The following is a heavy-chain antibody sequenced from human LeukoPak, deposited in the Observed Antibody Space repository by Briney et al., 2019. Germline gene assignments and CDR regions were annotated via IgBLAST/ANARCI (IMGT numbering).Heavy chain of an antibody. D-gene: IGHD3-3*01. J-gene: IGHJ6*02. V-gene: IGHV1-69*13. CDR2: IIPIFGTT. CDR3: ASEAIYDFWSGPDYYYGMDV. CDR1: GGTFSSYA. Sequence: ASVKVSCKASGGTFSSYAISWVRQAPGQGLEWMGGIIPIFGTTNYAQKIQGRVTITADESTSTAYMELSSLRSEDTAVYYCASEAIYDFWSGPDYYYGMDVWGQGTTVTVSS.